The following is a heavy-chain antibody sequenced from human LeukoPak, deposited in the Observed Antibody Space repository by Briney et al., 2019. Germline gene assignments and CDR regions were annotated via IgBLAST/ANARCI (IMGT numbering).Heavy chain of an antibody. Sequence: SETLSLTCTVSGGSISSHYWSWIRQPPGKGLEGIGYIYYSGSTNYNPSLKSRVTISVDTSKNQFSLKLSSVTAADTAVYYCARGTTYDFPRYYYYMDVWGKGTTVTVSS. J-gene: IGHJ6*03. V-gene: IGHV4-59*11. CDR1: GGSISSHY. CDR3: ARGTTYDFPRYYYYMDV. D-gene: IGHD3-3*01. CDR2: IYYSGST.